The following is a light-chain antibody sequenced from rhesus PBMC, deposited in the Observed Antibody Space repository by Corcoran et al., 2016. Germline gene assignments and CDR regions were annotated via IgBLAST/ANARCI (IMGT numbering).Light chain of an antibody. CDR2: DAS. J-gene: IGKJ3*01. CDR3: QQSKNLCS. Sequence: IAVTQSPATLSLSPGERATLSCRASQSVGTSLGWYPHKPGQTPRLPIYDASKKATGVPDRFTGGGSGTEVTLTISGLDPEDGGIYYCQQSKNLCSFGPGTKVEIK. CDR1: QSVGTS. V-gene: IGKV3-24*04.